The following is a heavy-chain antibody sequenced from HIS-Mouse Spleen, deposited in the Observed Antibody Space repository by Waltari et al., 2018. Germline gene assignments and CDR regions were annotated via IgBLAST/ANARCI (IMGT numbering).Heavy chain of an antibody. D-gene: IGHD6-13*01. V-gene: IGHV4-39*07. Sequence: QLQLQESGPGLVKPSETLSLTCTVSGGSISSSSYYLGWLRHPPGKGLEWIGSIYYSGSTYYNPSLKSRVTISVDTSKNQFSLKMSSVTAADTAVYYCAREIPYSSSWYDWYFDLWGRGTLVTVSS. J-gene: IGHJ2*01. CDR2: IYYSGST. CDR3: AREIPYSSSWYDWYFDL. CDR1: GGSISSSSYY.